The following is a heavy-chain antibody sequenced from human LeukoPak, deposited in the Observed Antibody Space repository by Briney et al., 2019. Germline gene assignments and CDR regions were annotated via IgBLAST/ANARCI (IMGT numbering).Heavy chain of an antibody. CDR3: VRDELGMP. CDR1: GFTFSSYS. Sequence: PGGSLRLSCAASGFTFSSYSMNGVRQAPGKGLDWVSSISNSRSYIYYADSVKGRFTISRDNAKNSLYLQMNSLRAEDTAVYYCVRDELGMPWGQGTMVTVSS. D-gene: IGHD2-2*01. J-gene: IGHJ3*01. CDR2: ISNSRSYI. V-gene: IGHV3-21*01.